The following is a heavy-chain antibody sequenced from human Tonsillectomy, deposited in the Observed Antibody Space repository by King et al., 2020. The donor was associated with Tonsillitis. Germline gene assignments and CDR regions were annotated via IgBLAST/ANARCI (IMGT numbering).Heavy chain of an antibody. Sequence: EVQLVESGGGLVQPGRSLRLSCAASGFTFDDYAMHWVRQAPGKGLEWVSGISWNSGSIGYADSVKGRFTISRDNAKNSLYLKMNSLRAEDTALYYCAKDISTVTTFYFDYWGQGTLVTVSS. D-gene: IGHD4-11*01. CDR2: ISWNSGSI. CDR1: GFTFDDYA. CDR3: AKDISTVTTFYFDY. V-gene: IGHV3-9*01. J-gene: IGHJ4*02.